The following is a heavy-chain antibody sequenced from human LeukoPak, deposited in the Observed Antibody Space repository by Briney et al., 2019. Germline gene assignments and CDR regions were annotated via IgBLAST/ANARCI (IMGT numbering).Heavy chain of an antibody. Sequence: GESLKISCKGSGYSFTSYWIGWVRQMPGKGLEWMGIIYPGDSDTKYSPSFQGQVTISADKSISTAYLQWSSLKASDTAMYYCARGGEKYYYDSSGHLDYWGQGTLVTVSS. CDR3: ARGGEKYYYDSSGHLDY. J-gene: IGHJ4*02. V-gene: IGHV5-51*01. CDR2: IYPGDSDT. D-gene: IGHD3-22*01. CDR1: GYSFTSYW.